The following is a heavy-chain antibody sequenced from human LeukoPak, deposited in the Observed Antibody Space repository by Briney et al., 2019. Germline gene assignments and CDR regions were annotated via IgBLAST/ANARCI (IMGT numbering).Heavy chain of an antibody. V-gene: IGHV3-23*01. CDR1: GFTFDGYA. CDR2: ISGSGGST. D-gene: IGHD1-26*01. CDR3: AKVKAVGAPKYYFDY. J-gene: IGHJ4*02. Sequence: GSLRLSCAASGFTFDGYAMHWVRQAPGKGLEWVSGISGSGGSTYYADSVKGRFTISRDNSKNTLYLQMNSLRAEDTAVYYCAKVKAVGAPKYYFDYWGQGTLVTVSS.